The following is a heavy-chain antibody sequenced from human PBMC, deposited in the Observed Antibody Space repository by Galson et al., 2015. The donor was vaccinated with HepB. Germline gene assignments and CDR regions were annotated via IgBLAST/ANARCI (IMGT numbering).Heavy chain of an antibody. D-gene: IGHD6-19*01. Sequence: SLRLSCAASGFIFSDYGMHWVRQAPGKGLEWVAVKSYDGSNKYYADSVKGRFTISRDNSKNTLFLQMNSLRAEDTAVYYCAKDVYSSGWPYFQHWGQGTLVTVSS. J-gene: IGHJ1*01. CDR1: GFIFSDYG. CDR2: KSYDGSNK. CDR3: AKDVYSSGWPYFQH. V-gene: IGHV3-30*18.